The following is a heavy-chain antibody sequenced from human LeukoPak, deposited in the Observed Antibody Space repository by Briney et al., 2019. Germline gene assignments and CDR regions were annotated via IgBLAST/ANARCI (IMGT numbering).Heavy chain of an antibody. D-gene: IGHD1-26*01. CDR3: ASPVGPGGY. J-gene: IGHJ4*02. Sequence: GGSLRLSCAVSGFTFSDYYMSWIRQAPGKGLEWVSYISSSAGSIYYADSAKGRFTISRDNSKNTLYLQMNSLRAEDTAVYYCASPVGPGGYWGQGTLVTVSS. CDR2: ISSSAGSI. CDR1: GFTFSDYY. V-gene: IGHV3-11*04.